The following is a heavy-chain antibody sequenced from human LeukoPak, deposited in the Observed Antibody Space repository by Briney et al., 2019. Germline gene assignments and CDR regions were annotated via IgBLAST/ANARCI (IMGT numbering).Heavy chain of an antibody. CDR2: INHSEST. V-gene: IGHV4-34*01. J-gene: IGHJ5*02. Sequence: PSETLSLTCTVSGGSVSSYYWSWIRQPPGKGLEWIGEINHSESTNYNPSLKSRVTISVDTSKNQFSLKLSSVTAADTAVYYCARGFYNWNWFDPWGQGTLVTVSS. CDR3: ARGFYNWNWFDP. CDR1: GGSVSSYY. D-gene: IGHD1-20*01.